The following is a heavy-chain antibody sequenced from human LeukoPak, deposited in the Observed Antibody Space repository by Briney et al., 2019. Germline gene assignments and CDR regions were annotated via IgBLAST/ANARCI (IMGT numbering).Heavy chain of an antibody. Sequence: GGSLRLSCVASGFTVSSYYVSWVRQAPGKGLEWVSVIYSGGSTYYSDSVKGRFTISRDNSKNTLYLQMDSLRAEDTAPYYCARDSGWLRYHDWGQGALVTVSS. CDR3: ARDSGWLRYHD. CDR2: IYSGGST. D-gene: IGHD5-12*01. V-gene: IGHV3-53*01. J-gene: IGHJ4*02. CDR1: GFTVSSYY.